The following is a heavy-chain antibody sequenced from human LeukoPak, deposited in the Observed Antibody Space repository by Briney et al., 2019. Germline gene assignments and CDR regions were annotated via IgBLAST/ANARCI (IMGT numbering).Heavy chain of an antibody. J-gene: IGHJ5*02. CDR3: ARRAPYGSGSYYVYNWFDP. D-gene: IGHD3-10*01. CDR1: GGSISSYY. V-gene: IGHV4-4*07. Sequence: SETLSLTCTVSGGSISSYYWSWIRQPAGKGLEWIGRIYTSGSTNYNPSLKSRVTISVDTSKNQFSLKLSSVTAADTAVYYCARRAPYGSGSYYVYNWFDPWGQGTLVTVSS. CDR2: IYTSGST.